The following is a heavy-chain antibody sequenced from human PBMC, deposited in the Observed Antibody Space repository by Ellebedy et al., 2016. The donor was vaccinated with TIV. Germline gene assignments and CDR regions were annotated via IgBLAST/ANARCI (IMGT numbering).Heavy chain of an antibody. D-gene: IGHD3-10*01. J-gene: IGHJ4*02. V-gene: IGHV3-7*01. CDR1: GFTFSSYA. Sequence: GESLKISCAASGFTFSSYAMHWVRQAPGKGLEWVANIKQDGSEKYYVDSVKGRFTISRDNAKNSLYLQMSSLRAEDTAVYYCARDSRAMVRGRFDYWGQGTLVTVSS. CDR3: ARDSRAMVRGRFDY. CDR2: IKQDGSEK.